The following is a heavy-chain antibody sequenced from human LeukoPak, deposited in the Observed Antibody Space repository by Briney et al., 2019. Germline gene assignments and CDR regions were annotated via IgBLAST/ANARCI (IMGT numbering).Heavy chain of an antibody. J-gene: IGHJ6*02. CDR2: IKQDGSQE. V-gene: IGHV3-7*01. CDR3: AREGGYYLDDYYYYYGMDV. Sequence: GGSLRLSCAASRFTLSTYWMSWVRQAPGKGLEWVAHIKQDGSQEYYVDSVKGRFTISRDSAKNSLYLQMNSLRAEDTAVYYCAREGGYYLDDYYYYYGMDVWGQGTTVTVSS. D-gene: IGHD3-3*01. CDR1: RFTLSTYW.